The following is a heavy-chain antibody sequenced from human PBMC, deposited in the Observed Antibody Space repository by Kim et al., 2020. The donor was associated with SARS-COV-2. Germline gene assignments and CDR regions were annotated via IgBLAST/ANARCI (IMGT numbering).Heavy chain of an antibody. CDR2: ISAYNGNT. V-gene: IGHV1-18*04. D-gene: IGHD3-3*01. J-gene: IGHJ4*02. CDR3: ARAHYDFWSGYYYFDY. Sequence: ASVKVSCKASGYTFTSYGISWVRQAPGQGLEWMGWISAYNGNTNYAQKLQGRVTMTTDTSTSTAYMELRSLRSDDTAVYYCARAHYDFWSGYYYFDYWGQGTLVTVSS. CDR1: GYTFTSYG.